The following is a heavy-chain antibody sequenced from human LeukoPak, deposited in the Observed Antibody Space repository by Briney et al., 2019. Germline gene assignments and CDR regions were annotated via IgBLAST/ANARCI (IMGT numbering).Heavy chain of an antibody. V-gene: IGHV4-38-2*02. J-gene: IGHJ2*01. CDR1: GYSISSDYY. D-gene: IGHD3-22*01. Sequence: SETLSLTCTVSGYSISSDYYWGWIRQPPGKGLEWIGSIYHSGSTYYKPSLKSRVTISVDTSKNQFSLRLRSVTAADTAVYYCASQGDYYDSSCFDLWGRGTLVTVSS. CDR2: IYHSGST. CDR3: ASQGDYYDSSCFDL.